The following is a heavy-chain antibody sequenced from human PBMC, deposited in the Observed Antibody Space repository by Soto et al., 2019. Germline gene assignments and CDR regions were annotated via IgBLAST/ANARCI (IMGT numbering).Heavy chain of an antibody. CDR3: AKDAGSTEYFFAS. J-gene: IGHJ4*02. V-gene: IGHV3-30*18. CDR1: GFTFRTYA. Sequence: GGSQRLSCTASGFTFRTYAMHWVRQAPGKGLEWVAVISHDGSNTDYGDSVKGRFTISRDNSKSTLSLQMNSLRPEDTGVYYCAKDAGSTEYFFASWGQGTLVTVSS. CDR2: ISHDGSNT.